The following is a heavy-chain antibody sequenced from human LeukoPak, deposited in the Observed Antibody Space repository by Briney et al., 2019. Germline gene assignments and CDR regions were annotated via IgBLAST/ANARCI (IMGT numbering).Heavy chain of an antibody. Sequence: ASVKVSCKASGYTFIGFCIHWVRQAPGQGLEWMGWHNPNSGGTNYAQNFQGRVTMTRDTSISTGYMELSRLRSDDTAVYYCARDLDNCSGSWSYYNGDPLFQHWGQGTLVTVSS. CDR2: HNPNSGGT. CDR1: GYTFIGFC. J-gene: IGHJ1*01. V-gene: IGHV1-2*02. D-gene: IGHD3-10*01. CDR3: ARDLDNCSGSWSYYNGDPLFQH.